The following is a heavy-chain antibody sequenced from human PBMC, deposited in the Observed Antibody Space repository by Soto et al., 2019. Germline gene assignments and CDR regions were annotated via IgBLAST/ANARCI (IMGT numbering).Heavy chain of an antibody. CDR2: INHSGST. V-gene: IGHV4-34*01. D-gene: IGHD3-16*01. CDR3: AREKITALFDY. J-gene: IGHJ4*02. CDR1: GGSFSGYY. Sequence: SETLSLTCAVYGGSFSGYYWTWIRQPPGTGLEWIGEINHSGSTNYNPSLKSRVTISVDTPKNQFSLKLTSVTAADTAVYYCAREKITALFDYGGQGTLVTVPS.